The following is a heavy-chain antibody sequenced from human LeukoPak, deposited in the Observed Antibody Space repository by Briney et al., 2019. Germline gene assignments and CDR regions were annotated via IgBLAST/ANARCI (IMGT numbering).Heavy chain of an antibody. CDR1: SASISNYY. CDR3: ARLGSYHDF. Sequence: SETLSLTCTVSSASISNYYWSWIRQTPEKGLEWMGHIHSSGGSSYYPSLKSRLTLSIDTSRNQLSLKLPSVTAADTAVYFCARLGSYHDFWGQGALVTVSS. CDR2: IHSSGGS. J-gene: IGHJ4*02. D-gene: IGHD1-26*01. V-gene: IGHV4-4*09.